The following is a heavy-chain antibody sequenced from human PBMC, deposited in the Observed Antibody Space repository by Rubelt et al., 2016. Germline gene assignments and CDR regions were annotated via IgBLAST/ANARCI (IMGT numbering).Heavy chain of an antibody. J-gene: IGHJ4*02. V-gene: IGHV4-39*07. CDR1: GGSINSSPSY. Sequence: QLQLQESGPGLVKPSETLSLTCAVSGGSINSSPSYWGWIRQPPGKGLEWIGNIYYSGSTYYNPSLKSRVTISVDTSKNQFSLKLSSVTAADTAVYYCARVGYSGYDPHYWGQGTLVTVSS. CDR3: ARVGYSGYDPHY. D-gene: IGHD5-12*01. CDR2: IYYSGST.